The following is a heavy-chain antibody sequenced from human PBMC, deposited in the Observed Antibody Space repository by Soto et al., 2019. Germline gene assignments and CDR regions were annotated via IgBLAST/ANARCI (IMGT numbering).Heavy chain of an antibody. Sequence: EVQMVQSGGDLVKPGGSLRLSCVTSGFMFSSAWMSWVRQAPGKGLEWVARIKSKADGGARDYAAPVKGRFTISRDDSKNTVDLQMNSLRAEATAVYYCVEGWNDFWGQGTLVTVSS. D-gene: IGHD1-1*01. CDR2: IKSKADGGAR. J-gene: IGHJ4*02. CDR3: VEGWNDF. CDR1: GFMFSSAW. V-gene: IGHV3-15*01.